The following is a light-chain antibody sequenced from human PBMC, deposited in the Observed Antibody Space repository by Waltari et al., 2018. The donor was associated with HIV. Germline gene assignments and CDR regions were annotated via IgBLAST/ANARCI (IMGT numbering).Light chain of an antibody. CDR2: DVN. Sequence: QSALTQPASVSGSLGQSITISCIGSSSDIGTYNHVSWYQQYPDKAPLLLIRDVNTRHSGIPFRCSASKSGKTATLTISGLQAEDEADYYCSSYITTGTILFGGGTKVTVL. J-gene: IGLJ3*02. CDR3: SSYITTGTIL. V-gene: IGLV2-14*03. CDR1: SSDIGTYNH.